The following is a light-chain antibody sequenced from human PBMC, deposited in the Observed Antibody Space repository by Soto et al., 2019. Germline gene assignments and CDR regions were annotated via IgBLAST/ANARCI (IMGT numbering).Light chain of an antibody. V-gene: IGLV2-8*01. CDR2: EVT. CDR1: SSDVGGYNY. J-gene: IGLJ2*01. CDR3: SSYAGSNNLI. Sequence: QSALTQPPSASGSPGQSVTISCTGTSSDVGGYNYVSWYQQHPGKAPKLMISEVTKRPSGVPDRFSGSKSGHTASLTVSGLQADDEADYFCSSYAGSNNLIFGGGTKLTVL.